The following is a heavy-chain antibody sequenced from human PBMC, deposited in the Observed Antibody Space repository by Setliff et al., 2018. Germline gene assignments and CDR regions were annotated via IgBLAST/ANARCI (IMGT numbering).Heavy chain of an antibody. CDR2: IWYDGSNA. Sequence: GGSLRLSCTASGFTFSDAWMTWVRLPPGKGLEWVAVIWYDGSNAEYEDSVKGRFTISRNNSKNTLYLKMNSLRPEDTAVYYCARTCSGSGCYAGLESWGQGTPVTVSS. J-gene: IGHJ4*02. CDR1: GFTFSDAW. CDR3: ARTCSGSGCYAGLES. D-gene: IGHD2-15*01. V-gene: IGHV3-33*08.